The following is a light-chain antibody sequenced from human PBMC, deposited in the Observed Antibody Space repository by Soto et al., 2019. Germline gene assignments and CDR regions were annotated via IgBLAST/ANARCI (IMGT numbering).Light chain of an antibody. CDR1: SSDVGAYNY. CDR2: EVS. J-gene: IGLJ2*01. CDR3: RSDTSSNTLV. V-gene: IGLV2-14*01. Sequence: SALTQPASVSGSPGQSITISCTGTSSDVGAYNYVSWYQQHPGKAPKLMIFEVSDRPSGVSNRFSGSKSGNTASLTISGLQAEDEADYYCRSDTSSNTLVFGGGTKLTVL.